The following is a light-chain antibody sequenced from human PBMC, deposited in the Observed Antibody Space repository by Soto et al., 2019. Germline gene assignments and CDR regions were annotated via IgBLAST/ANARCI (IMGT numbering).Light chain of an antibody. Sequence: DVVVTQSPLSLPVPLGEPASISCRSSPSLLRGAYNALAWYLQKPGQSPQLVISVGSLRAGGAPDRFSGSAVGTDFTLPISRVEAEDIGVYSGVHSLQAPPYSLGQGTKVDIK. CDR1: PSLLRGAYNA. CDR3: VHSLQAPPYS. V-gene: IGKV2-28*01. CDR2: VGS. J-gene: IGKJ2*01.